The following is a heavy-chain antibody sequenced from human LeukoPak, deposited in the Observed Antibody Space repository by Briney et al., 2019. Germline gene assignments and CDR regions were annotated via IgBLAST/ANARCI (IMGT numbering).Heavy chain of an antibody. CDR2: ISAYNGNT. V-gene: IGHV1-18*01. CDR1: GYTFTSYG. Sequence: ASVKVSCKASGYTFTSYGISWVRQAPGQGLEWMGWISAYNGNTNYAQKLQGRVTMTTDTSTSTAYMELRSLRSDDTAVYYCARDRCSSGWYLAYYFDYWGQGTLVTVSS. CDR3: ARDRCSSGWYLAYYFDY. J-gene: IGHJ4*02. D-gene: IGHD6-19*01.